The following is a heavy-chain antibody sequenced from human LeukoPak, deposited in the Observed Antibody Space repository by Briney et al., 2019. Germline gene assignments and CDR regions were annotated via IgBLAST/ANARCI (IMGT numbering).Heavy chain of an antibody. Sequence: SGTLSLTCAVSGGSISSSNWWSWVRQPPWKGLEWIAEIYHSGSTNYNPSLKSRVTISVDKSKSQFSLKLSSVTAADTAVYYCARDSSGYDNSFDCWGQGTLVTVSS. V-gene: IGHV4-4*02. CDR2: IYHSGST. CDR1: GGSISSSNW. D-gene: IGHD5-12*01. CDR3: ARDSSGYDNSFDC. J-gene: IGHJ4*02.